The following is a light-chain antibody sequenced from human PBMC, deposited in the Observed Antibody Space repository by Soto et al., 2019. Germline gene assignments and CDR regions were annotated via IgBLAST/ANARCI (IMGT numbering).Light chain of an antibody. CDR2: GAS. Sequence: DIVLTQSPDTLSLSPGERATLSCRASQSVSSSNFAWYQQKPAQAPRLLIYGASRRAPGIPERFSGSGSGTEFTLTISSLQPDDFATYYCQQYNSYLRTFGQGTKVDIK. CDR1: QSVSSSN. J-gene: IGKJ1*01. CDR3: QQYNSYLRT. V-gene: IGKV3-20*01.